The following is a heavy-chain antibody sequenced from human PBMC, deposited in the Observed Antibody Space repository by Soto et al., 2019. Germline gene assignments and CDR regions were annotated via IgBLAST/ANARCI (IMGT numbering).Heavy chain of an antibody. CDR2: IYPGDSDT. J-gene: IGHJ6*03. CDR1: GYSFTSYW. D-gene: IGHD2-15*01. CDR3: ARSGCSGGSCYSDYYYYYYYMDV. V-gene: IGHV5-51*01. Sequence: GESLKISCKGSGYSFTSYWIGWVRQMPGKGLEWMGIIYPGDSDTRYSPSFQGQVTISADKSISTAYLQWSSLKASDTAMYYCARSGCSGGSCYSDYYYYYYYMDVWGKGTTVTVSS.